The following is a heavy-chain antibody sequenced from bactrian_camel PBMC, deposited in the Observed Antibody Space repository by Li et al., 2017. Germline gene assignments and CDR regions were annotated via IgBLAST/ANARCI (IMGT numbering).Heavy chain of an antibody. V-gene: IGHV3S53*01. CDR3: ATDRWSSVCDGTRDWKTFDY. J-gene: IGHJ4*01. Sequence: HVQLVESGGGSVEAGGSLRLSCTIVGYEYSTHCMGWFRQAPGKEREGIAHITDEGKIRYVDSVKGRFTISQDNAKNTLFLQMNSLKPEDTATYYCATDRWSSVCDGTRDWKTFDYWGQGTQVTVS. CDR2: ITDEGKI. CDR1: GYEYSTHC. D-gene: IGHD8*01.